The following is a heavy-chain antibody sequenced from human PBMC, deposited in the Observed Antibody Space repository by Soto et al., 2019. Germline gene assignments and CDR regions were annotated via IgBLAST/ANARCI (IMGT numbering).Heavy chain of an antibody. V-gene: IGHV5-51*01. J-gene: IGHJ4*02. CDR2: IYPGDSDT. CDR3: ARDGLSSSSSFDY. Sequence: EVQLVQSGAEVTKPGESLKISCKASGYSFTDYWIGWVRQMPGKGLEWMGIIYPGDSDTKYSPPFQGQVTMSADKSISPAYLQWNSLKASDTAMYYCARDGLSSSSSFDYWGQGTLVTVSS. CDR1: GYSFTDYW. D-gene: IGHD6-6*01.